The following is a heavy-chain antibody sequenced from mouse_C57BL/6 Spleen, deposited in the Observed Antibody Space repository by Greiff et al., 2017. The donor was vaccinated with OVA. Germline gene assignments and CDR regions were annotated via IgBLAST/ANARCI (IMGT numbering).Heavy chain of an antibody. V-gene: IGHV1-9*01. CDR2: ILPGSGST. CDR3: ARYYYGSSYLGRFDV. CDR1: GYTFTGYW. Sequence: QVQLQQSGAELMKPGASVKLSCKATGYTFTGYWIEWVKQRPGHGLEWIGEILPGSGSTNYNEKFKGKATFTADTSSNTAYTQLSSLTTEDSAIYYCARYYYGSSYLGRFDVWGTGTTVTVSS. D-gene: IGHD1-1*01. J-gene: IGHJ1*03.